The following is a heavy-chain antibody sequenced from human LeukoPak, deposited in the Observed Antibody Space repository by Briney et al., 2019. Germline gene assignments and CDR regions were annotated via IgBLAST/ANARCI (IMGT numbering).Heavy chain of an antibody. J-gene: IGHJ4*02. Sequence: GGSLRLSCAGSGFTFSSYGMSWVRQAPGKGLEYVSVMSPDGDITYYRNSVKGRFTMSRDNSKNTLSLQMGGLRPEDMAVYYCAREIYTFSSSSLDCWGQGTLVTVSS. D-gene: IGHD6-13*01. CDR3: AREIYTFSSSSLDC. CDR2: MSPDGDIT. CDR1: GFTFSSYG. V-gene: IGHV3-64*01.